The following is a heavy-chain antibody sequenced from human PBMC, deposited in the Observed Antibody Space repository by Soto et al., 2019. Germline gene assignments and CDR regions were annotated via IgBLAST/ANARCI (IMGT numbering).Heavy chain of an antibody. J-gene: IGHJ6*02. CDR3: ARAGITFMRGRIGGAHYGLDV. CDR1: GGSISSSSYY. D-gene: IGHD3-16*01. CDR2: MYYDGST. V-gene: IGHV4-39*07. Sequence: PLETLSLTCTVSGGSISSSSYYWGWIRQPPGKGLECVGTMYYDGSTHYNPSLKSRVTTSIDTSKNQFSLKLSSVTAADTAVYYCARAGITFMRGRIGGAHYGLDVWGPGTTVS.